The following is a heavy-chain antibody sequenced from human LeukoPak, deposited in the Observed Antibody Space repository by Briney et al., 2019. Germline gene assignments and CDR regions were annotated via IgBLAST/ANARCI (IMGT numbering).Heavy chain of an antibody. D-gene: IGHD6-6*01. CDR2: SYYSGST. V-gene: IGHV4-59*01. CDR1: GGSISSYY. Sequence: SETLSLTCTVSGGSISSYYWSWIRQPPGKGLEWIGYSYYSGSTNYNPSLKSRVTISVDTSKNQFSLKLSSVTAADTAVYYCARLASIAARPDYMDVWGKGTTVTVSS. CDR3: ARLASIAARPDYMDV. J-gene: IGHJ6*03.